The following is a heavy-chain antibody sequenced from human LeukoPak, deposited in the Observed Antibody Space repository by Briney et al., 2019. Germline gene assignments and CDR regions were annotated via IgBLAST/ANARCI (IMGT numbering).Heavy chain of an antibody. CDR2: IKQDGSEK. V-gene: IGHV3-7*01. Sequence: PGGSLRLSCAASGFTFSSYWMSWVRQAPGKGLEWVANIKQDGSEKYYVDSVKGRFTISRDNSKNTLFLQMNSLRTDDTAVYYCGREQSGSYIHAFDSRGQGTLVTVSS. D-gene: IGHD3-3*01. J-gene: IGHJ5*01. CDR1: GFTFSSYW. CDR3: GREQSGSYIHAFDS.